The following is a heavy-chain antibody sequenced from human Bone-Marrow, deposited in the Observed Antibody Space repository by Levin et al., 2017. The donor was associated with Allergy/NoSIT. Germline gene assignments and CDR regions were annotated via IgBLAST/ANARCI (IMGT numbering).Heavy chain of an antibody. CDR3: ARVSAAGGTRLFDY. V-gene: IGHV4-59*01. D-gene: IGHD6-13*01. J-gene: IGHJ4*02. CDR2: IHSSGST. Sequence: GKGLEWIGFIHSSGSTNYIPSLKSRVTMSHDTSKNQLSLSLTSVTAADPAIYYCARVSAAGGTRLFDYWGQGTLVTVSS.